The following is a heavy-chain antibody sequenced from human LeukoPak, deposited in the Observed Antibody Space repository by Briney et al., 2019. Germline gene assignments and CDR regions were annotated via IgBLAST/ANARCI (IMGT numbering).Heavy chain of an antibody. D-gene: IGHD6-13*01. Sequence: GGSLRLSCAASGFTFSSYAMSWVRQAPGKGLEWVSGISGSGGSTYYADSVKGRFTISRDNSRNTLYLQMNSPRAEDAAVYYCATLPGYSSGWYEVNYWGQGTLVTVSS. V-gene: IGHV3-23*01. CDR1: GFTFSSYA. J-gene: IGHJ4*02. CDR3: ATLPGYSSGWYEVNY. CDR2: ISGSGGST.